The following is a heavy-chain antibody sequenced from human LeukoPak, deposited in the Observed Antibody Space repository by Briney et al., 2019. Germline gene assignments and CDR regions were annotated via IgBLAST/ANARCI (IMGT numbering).Heavy chain of an antibody. CDR2: IASDTTYM. Sequence: GGSLRLSCEASGFTFSTYTVNWVRQAPGKGLEWVSSIASDTTYMKYADSVKGRFSVSRDNAKNSVFLEMKSLRADDTAVYFCASDYCDSSASATFDYWGRGTLVTVSS. CDR1: GFTFSTYT. CDR3: ASDYCDSSASATFDY. D-gene: IGHD3-22*01. V-gene: IGHV3-21*06. J-gene: IGHJ4*02.